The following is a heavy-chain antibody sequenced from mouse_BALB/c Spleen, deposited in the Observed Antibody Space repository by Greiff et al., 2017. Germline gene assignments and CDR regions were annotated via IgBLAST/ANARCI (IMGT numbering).Heavy chain of an antibody. J-gene: IGHJ3*01. CDR1: GFTFSSYT. CDR2: ISNGGGST. Sequence: EVMLVESGGGLVQPGGSLKLSCAASGFTFSSYTMSWVRQTPGKRLEWVAYISNGGGSTYYPDTVKGRFTISRDNAKNTLYLQMSSLKSEDTAMYYCARHREGGRFAYWGQGTLVTVSA. V-gene: IGHV5-12-2*01. CDR3: ARHREGGRFAY.